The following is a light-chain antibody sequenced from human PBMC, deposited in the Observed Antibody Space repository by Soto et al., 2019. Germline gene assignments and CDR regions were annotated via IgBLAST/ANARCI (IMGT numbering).Light chain of an antibody. Sequence: NVLTQSPGTLSLSPGERATLSCRASQTVSGNYVAWYQQKPGQTPRLLIYGASSRATDIPDRFSGSGSGTEFTLTISSLQSEDFAVYFCQQYSDLPMTFGQGTRLEIK. CDR3: QQYSDLPMT. J-gene: IGKJ5*01. CDR1: QTVSGNY. V-gene: IGKV3-20*01. CDR2: GAS.